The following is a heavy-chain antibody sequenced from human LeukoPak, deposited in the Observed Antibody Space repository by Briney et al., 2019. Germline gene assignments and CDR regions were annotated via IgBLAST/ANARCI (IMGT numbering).Heavy chain of an antibody. CDR2: IYPGDSDT. CDR3: ARAPDISGWYGAFDI. CDR1: GYSFTSYW. Sequence: GESLKISCKGSGYSFTSYWIGWVRQMPGKGLEWMGIIYPGDSDTRYSPSFQGQVTISADKSISTAYLQWSSLKASDTAMYYCARAPDISGWYGAFDIWGQGTMVTVSS. D-gene: IGHD6-19*01. J-gene: IGHJ3*02. V-gene: IGHV5-51*01.